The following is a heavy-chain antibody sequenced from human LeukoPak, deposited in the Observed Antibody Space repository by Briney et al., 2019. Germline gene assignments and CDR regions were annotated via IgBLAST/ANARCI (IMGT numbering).Heavy chain of an antibody. CDR2: ISYDGSNK. CDR3: AKDRHDILTGYYDY. J-gene: IGHJ4*02. CDR1: GFTFSSYG. D-gene: IGHD3-9*01. Sequence: GGSLRLSCAASGFTFSSYGMHWVRQAPGKGLEWVAVISYDGSNKYYADSVKGRFTISRDNSKNTLYLQMNSLRAEDTAVYYCAKDRHDILTGYYDYWGQGTLVTVSS. V-gene: IGHV3-30*18.